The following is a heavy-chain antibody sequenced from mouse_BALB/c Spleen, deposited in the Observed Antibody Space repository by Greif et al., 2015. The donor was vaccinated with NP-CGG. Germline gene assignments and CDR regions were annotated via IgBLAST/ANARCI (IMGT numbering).Heavy chain of an antibody. Sequence: QVQLQQSGAELVKPGASVKLSCKASGYTFTSYWMHWEKQRPGQGLEWIGEINPSNGRTNYNEKFKSKATLTVDKSSSTAYMQLSSLTSEDSAVYYCAIYDGYYYYAMDYWGQGTSVTVSS. CDR2: INPSNGRT. D-gene: IGHD2-3*01. CDR1: GYTFTSYW. J-gene: IGHJ4*01. V-gene: IGHV1S81*02. CDR3: AIYDGYYYYAMDY.